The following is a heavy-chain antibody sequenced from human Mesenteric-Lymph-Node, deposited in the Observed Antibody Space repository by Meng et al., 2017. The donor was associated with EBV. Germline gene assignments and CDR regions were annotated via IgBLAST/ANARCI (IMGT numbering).Heavy chain of an antibody. J-gene: IGHJ5*02. CDR1: GGSFSNYY. CDR3: ARGVQVAWRFDP. Sequence: HVQLHQWGAGLLKPSETLSLTCEVSGGSFSNYYWSWIRQTPGKGLEWIGEINHSGSANYNPSLKSRVTISIDTSKNQFSLRLNSVTAADTAVYYCARGVQVAWRFDPWGQGTLVTVSS. V-gene: IGHV4-34*01. D-gene: IGHD2-15*01. CDR2: INHSGSA.